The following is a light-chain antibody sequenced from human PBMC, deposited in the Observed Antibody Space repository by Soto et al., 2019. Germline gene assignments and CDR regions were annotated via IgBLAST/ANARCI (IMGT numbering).Light chain of an antibody. V-gene: IGKV3-20*01. Sequence: EIVLTQSPGTLSLSPGEGATLSCRSSQYIATSYLAWYQQRRGQAPRLLIYGASSRATGIPDRFSGSGSATDFTLTISRLESEDFAVFYCQQYGSSPPTLGQGTKVDIK. CDR3: QQYGSSPPT. J-gene: IGKJ1*01. CDR2: GAS. CDR1: QYIATSY.